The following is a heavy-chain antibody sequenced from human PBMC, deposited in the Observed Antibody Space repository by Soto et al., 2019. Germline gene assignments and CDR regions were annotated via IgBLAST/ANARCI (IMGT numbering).Heavy chain of an antibody. J-gene: IGHJ4*02. CDR1: GYPLTELS. V-gene: IGHV1-24*01. CDR2: FDPEDGET. CDR3: ATDLYSSGLNFDY. Sequence: XSVKVACKVSGYPLTELSMHWVRQAPGKGLEWMGGFDPEDGETIYAQKFQGRVTMTEDTSTDTAYMELSSLRSEDTAVYYCATDLYSSGLNFDYWGQGTLVTVSS. D-gene: IGHD6-19*01.